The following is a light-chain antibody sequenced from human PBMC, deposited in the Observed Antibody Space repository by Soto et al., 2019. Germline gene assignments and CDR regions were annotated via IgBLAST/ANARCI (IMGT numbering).Light chain of an antibody. CDR3: SSYTSRSTRV. Sequence: QSALTQPASVSGSPGQSITISCTGTSSDVGGYNYVSWYQQHPGKAPKLMIYEVSNRPSGVSNRVSGSKSGNTASLTISGLQAEDEADYYCSSYTSRSTRVFGGGTELTVL. CDR1: SSDVGGYNY. V-gene: IGLV2-14*01. CDR2: EVS. J-gene: IGLJ3*02.